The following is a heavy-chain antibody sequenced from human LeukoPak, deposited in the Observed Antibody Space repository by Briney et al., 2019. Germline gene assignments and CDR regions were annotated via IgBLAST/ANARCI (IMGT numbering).Heavy chain of an antibody. CDR3: ARTPDIVATITWFDP. V-gene: IGHV1-69*05. J-gene: IGHJ5*02. CDR2: IIPIFGTA. Sequence: ASVKVSCKASGGTFSSYAIGWLRQAPGQGLEWMGGIIPIFGTANYAQKFQGRVTITTDESTSTAYMELSSLRSEDTAVYYCARTPDIVATITWFDPWGQGTLVTVSS. D-gene: IGHD5-12*01. CDR1: GGTFSSYA.